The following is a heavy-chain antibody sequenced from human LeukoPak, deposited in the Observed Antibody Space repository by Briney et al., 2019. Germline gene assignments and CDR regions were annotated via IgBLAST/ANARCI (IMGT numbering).Heavy chain of an antibody. Sequence: ASVKVSCKASGGTFSSYAISWVRQAPGQGLEWIGGIIPIFGTANYAQKFQGRVTITADESTSTAYMELSSLRSEDTAVYYCAREPVSGWYTSDYYFDYWGQGTLVTVSS. J-gene: IGHJ4*02. CDR3: AREPVSGWYTSDYYFDY. CDR2: IIPIFGTA. D-gene: IGHD6-19*01. CDR1: GGTFSSYA. V-gene: IGHV1-69*13.